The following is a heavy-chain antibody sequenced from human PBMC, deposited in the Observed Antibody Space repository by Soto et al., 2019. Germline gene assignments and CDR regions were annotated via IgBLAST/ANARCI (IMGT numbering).Heavy chain of an antibody. CDR3: AKVGVIAVAGTKADY. D-gene: IGHD6-19*01. Sequence: SETLSLTCAVYGGSFSGYYWSWIRQPPGKGLEWIGEINHSGSTNYNPSLKSRVTISVDTSKNQFSLKLSSVTAEDTAVYYCAKVGVIAVAGTKADYWGQGTLVTVSS. V-gene: IGHV4-34*01. J-gene: IGHJ4*02. CDR2: INHSGST. CDR1: GGSFSGYY.